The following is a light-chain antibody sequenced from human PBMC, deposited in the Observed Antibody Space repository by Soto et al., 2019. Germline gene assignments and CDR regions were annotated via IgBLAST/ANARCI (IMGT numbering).Light chain of an antibody. CDR3: ISYAGSNNLV. V-gene: IGLV2-8*01. CDR1: SSDVGGYNY. CDR2: EVS. J-gene: IGLJ3*02. Sequence: QSALTQPPSASGSPGQSVTISCTGTSSDVGGYNYVSWYQQNPGKAPKLMIYEVSKRPSGVPDRFSGSKSGNTASLSVSGLPAEDEADYYCISYAGSNNLVFGGGTKVTVL.